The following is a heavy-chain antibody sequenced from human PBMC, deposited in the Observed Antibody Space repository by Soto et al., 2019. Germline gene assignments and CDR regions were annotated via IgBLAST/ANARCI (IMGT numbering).Heavy chain of an antibody. CDR1: GYTFASYY. D-gene: IGHD2-8*01. CDR2: INPSGGST. V-gene: IGHV1-46*01. J-gene: IGHJ5*02. Sequence: GASVKVSCKASGYTFASYYMHWVRHAPGQGLEWMGIINPSGGSTSYAQKFQGRVTMTRDTSTSTVYMELSSLRSEDTAVYYCARGGGVDGYCTNGVCYRNWFEPWGQGTLVTVSS. CDR3: ARGGGVDGYCTNGVCYRNWFEP.